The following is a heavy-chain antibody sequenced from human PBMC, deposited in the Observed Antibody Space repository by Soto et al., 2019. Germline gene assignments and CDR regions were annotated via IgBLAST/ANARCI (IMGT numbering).Heavy chain of an antibody. V-gene: IGHV4-34*01. Sequence: QVQLKQWGAGLLKPSETLSLTCAVYDGSFSGYYWSWIRQPPGKGLEWIGEINHSGSTNYNPSLKSRVTISVDTSKNQFSLNLSSVHAADTAVYYCARGRPSCSGGSCVVGYFDYWGQGTLVTVSS. J-gene: IGHJ4*02. D-gene: IGHD2-15*01. CDR3: ARGRPSCSGGSCVVGYFDY. CDR1: DGSFSGYY. CDR2: INHSGST.